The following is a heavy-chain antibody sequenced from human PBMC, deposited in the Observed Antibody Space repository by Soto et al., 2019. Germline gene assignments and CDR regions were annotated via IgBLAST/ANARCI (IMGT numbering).Heavy chain of an antibody. D-gene: IGHD6-19*01. V-gene: IGHV3-9*01. Sequence: GGSLRLSCAASGFTFDDYAMHWVRQAPGKGLEWVSGISWNSGSIGYADSVKGRFTISRDNAKNSLYLQMDSLRAEDTALYYCVKEASIAVAGTYRPFDYWGQGTLVTVSS. CDR2: ISWNSGSI. CDR3: VKEASIAVAGTYRPFDY. CDR1: GFTFDDYA. J-gene: IGHJ4*02.